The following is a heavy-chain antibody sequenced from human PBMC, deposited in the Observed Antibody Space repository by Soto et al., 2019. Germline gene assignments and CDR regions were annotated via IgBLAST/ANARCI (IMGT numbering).Heavy chain of an antibody. J-gene: IGHJ4*02. D-gene: IGHD3-22*01. Sequence: SETLSLTCTVSGGSISSYYWSWIRQPPGKGLEWIGYIYYSGSTNYNPSLKSRVTISVDTSKNQFSLKLSSVTAADTAVYYCASGSAYYYDSSGYSTIYFDYWGQGTLVTVSS. CDR1: GGSISSYY. CDR3: ASGSAYYYDSSGYSTIYFDY. CDR2: IYYSGST. V-gene: IGHV4-59*01.